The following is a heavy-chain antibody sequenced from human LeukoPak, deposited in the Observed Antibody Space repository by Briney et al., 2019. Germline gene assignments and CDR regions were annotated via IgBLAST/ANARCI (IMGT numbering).Heavy chain of an antibody. V-gene: IGHV3-30*02. CDR1: GFTFSSSG. CDR3: AKGPSGNQMDP. Sequence: GGSLRLSCAASGFTFSSSGMHWVRQAPGKGLEWVVFIRHDGSKKYYGNSVKGRFTISRDNSKNTLYLQMSSLRPEDTAVYYCAKGPSGNQMDPWGQGTLVTVSS. CDR2: IRHDGSKK. D-gene: IGHD1-26*01. J-gene: IGHJ5*02.